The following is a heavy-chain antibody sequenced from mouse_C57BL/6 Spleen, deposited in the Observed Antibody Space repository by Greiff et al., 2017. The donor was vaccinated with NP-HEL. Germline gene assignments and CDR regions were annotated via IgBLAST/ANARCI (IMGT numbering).Heavy chain of an antibody. CDR3: TPYFSCSGPAWFAY. V-gene: IGHV14-4*01. J-gene: IGHJ3*01. Sequence: EVQVVESGAELVRPGASVKLSCTASGFNIKDDYMHWVKQRPEQGLEWIGWIDPENGDTEYASKFKGKATITADTSSNTAYLQLSSLTSEDTAVYFCTPYFSCSGPAWFAYWGQGTLVTVSA. CDR2: IDPENGDT. CDR1: GFNIKDDY. D-gene: IGHD1-1*01.